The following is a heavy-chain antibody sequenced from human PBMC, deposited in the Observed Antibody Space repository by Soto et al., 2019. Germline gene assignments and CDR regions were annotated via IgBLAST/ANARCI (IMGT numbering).Heavy chain of an antibody. CDR3: ARRRGSGPFYGMDV. Sequence: SETLSLTCTVSGGSISSGGYYWSWIRQHPGKGLEWIGYIYYSGSTYYNPSLKSRVTMSVDTSKNQFSLKLSSVTAADTAVYYCARRRGSGPFYGMDVWGQGTTVTVSS. D-gene: IGHD3-3*01. V-gene: IGHV4-31*03. J-gene: IGHJ6*02. CDR1: GGSISSGGYY. CDR2: IYYSGST.